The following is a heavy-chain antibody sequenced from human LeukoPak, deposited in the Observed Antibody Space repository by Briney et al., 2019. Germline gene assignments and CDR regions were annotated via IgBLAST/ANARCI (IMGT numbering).Heavy chain of an antibody. V-gene: IGHV4-34*01. Sequence: PSETLSLTCAVYGGSFSGYYWSWIRQPPGKGLEWIGEINHSGSTNYNPSLKSRVTISVDTSKNQFSLRLSSVTAADTAVYYCAGGLVTPRGAFDIWGQGTKVTVSS. J-gene: IGHJ3*02. D-gene: IGHD2-21*02. CDR1: GGSFSGYY. CDR2: INHSGST. CDR3: AGGLVTPRGAFDI.